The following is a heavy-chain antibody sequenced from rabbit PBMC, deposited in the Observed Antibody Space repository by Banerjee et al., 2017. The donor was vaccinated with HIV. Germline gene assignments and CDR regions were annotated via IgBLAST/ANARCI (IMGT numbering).Heavy chain of an antibody. CDR3: ATDPRYVAYAGDGPINL. V-gene: IGHV1S40*01. D-gene: IGHD4-2*01. J-gene: IGHJ6*01. Sequence: QSLEESGGDLVKPGASLTLTCTASGFSSSDNYWICWVRQAPGKGLEWIGIIYAGKGSTDYASWVNGRFTISSDNAQNTVDLQMNSLTAADTASYFCATDPRYVAYAGDGPINLWGPGTLVTVS. CDR1: GFSSSDNYW. CDR2: IYAGKGST.